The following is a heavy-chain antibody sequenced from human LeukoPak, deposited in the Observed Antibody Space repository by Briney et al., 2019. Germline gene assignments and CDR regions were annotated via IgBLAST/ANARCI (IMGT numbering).Heavy chain of an antibody. CDR1: GFTLSSYA. J-gene: IGHJ4*02. V-gene: IGHV3-21*01. CDR2: ISSSGSYI. Sequence: GGSLRLSCAASGFTLSSYAMSWVRQAPGKGLEWVSSISSSGSYIYYADSVKGRFIISRDNAKNSLYLQINSLRAEDTAVYYCARDPEWGGGYDRYYFDSWGQGTLVTVSS. CDR3: ARDPEWGGGYDRYYFDS. D-gene: IGHD5-12*01.